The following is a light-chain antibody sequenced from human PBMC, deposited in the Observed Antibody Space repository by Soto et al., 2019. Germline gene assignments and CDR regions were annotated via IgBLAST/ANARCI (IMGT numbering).Light chain of an antibody. CDR2: AAS. V-gene: IGKV1-39*01. J-gene: IGKJ1*01. CDR3: QQSYGTPWT. CDR1: QSISSY. Sequence: DIQMTQSPSSLSASVGDRVTITCRASQSISSYLNWYQQKPGKAPKLLIYAASSLQSGVPSRFSGSGSGTDFTLTISSLQPEDFATYYCQQSYGTPWTFGQGTKVDI.